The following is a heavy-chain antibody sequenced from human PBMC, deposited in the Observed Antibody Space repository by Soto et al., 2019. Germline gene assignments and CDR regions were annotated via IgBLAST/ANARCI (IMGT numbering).Heavy chain of an antibody. V-gene: IGHV1-18*01. Sequence: QVQLVQSGAEVKKPGASVKVSCKASGYTFTSYGISWVRQAPGQGLEGMGWISAYNGNTNYAQKLQGRVTMTTDTSTSTAYMERRSLRSDDTAVYYCARPVYDFWSGYSPGAFDIWGQGTMVTVSS. J-gene: IGHJ3*02. CDR2: ISAYNGNT. D-gene: IGHD3-3*01. CDR3: ARPVYDFWSGYSPGAFDI. CDR1: GYTFTSYG.